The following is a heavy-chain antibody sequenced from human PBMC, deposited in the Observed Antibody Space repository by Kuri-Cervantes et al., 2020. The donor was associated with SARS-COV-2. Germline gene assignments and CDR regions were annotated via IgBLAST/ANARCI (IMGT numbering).Heavy chain of an antibody. CDR1: GFTFSSYA. J-gene: IGHJ6*02. D-gene: IGHD1-7*01. CDR3: AREKRALSGTVFYYGLDV. CDR2: ISYDGSNK. V-gene: IGHV3-30*04. Sequence: GGSLRLSCAASGFTFSSYAMHWVRQAPGKGLEWVAVISYDGSNKYYADSVKGRFTISRDNSKNTLYLQMNSLRAGDTAVYYCAREKRALSGTVFYYGLDVWGQGTTVTVSS.